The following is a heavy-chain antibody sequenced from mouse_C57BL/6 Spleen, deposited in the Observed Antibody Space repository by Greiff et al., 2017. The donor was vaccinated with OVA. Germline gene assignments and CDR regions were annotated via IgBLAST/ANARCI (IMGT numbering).Heavy chain of an antibody. CDR1: GYTFTSYW. CDR3: ARWGYSLYYFDD. Sequence: QVQLQQSGAELVKPGASVKLSCKASGYTFTSYWMQWVKQRPGQGLEWIGEIDPSDSYTNYNQKFKGKATLTFDTSYSTAYMQLSSLTSDDSAVYYCARWGYSLYYFDDWGQGTTLTVSS. CDR2: IDPSDSYT. D-gene: IGHD2-12*01. J-gene: IGHJ2*01. V-gene: IGHV1-50*01.